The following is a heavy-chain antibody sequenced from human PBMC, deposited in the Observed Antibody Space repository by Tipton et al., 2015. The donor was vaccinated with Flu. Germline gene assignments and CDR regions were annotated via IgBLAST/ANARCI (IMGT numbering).Heavy chain of an antibody. J-gene: IGHJ3*01. D-gene: IGHD1-1*01. CDR3: ARDKGGGTYTFDV. CDR1: GYTFTSYN. V-gene: IGHV1-46*01. CDR2: IYPAGGGI. Sequence: QLVQSGPEVKTPGASVKVSCKASGYTFTSYNMHWVRQAPGQGLEWMGIIYPAGGGISYAQKFQGRVIMTRDRSTGTVHMELSTLRSDDTAMYYCARDKGGGTYTFDVWGQGTMVTVPS.